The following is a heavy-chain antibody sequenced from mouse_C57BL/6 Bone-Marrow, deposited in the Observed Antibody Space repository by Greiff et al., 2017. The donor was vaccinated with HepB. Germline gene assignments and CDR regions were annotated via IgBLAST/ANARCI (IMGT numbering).Heavy chain of an antibody. J-gene: IGHJ4*01. CDR3: ARPITTVVAPMDY. Sequence: VQLQQSGPVLVKPGASVKMSCKASGYTFTDYYMNWVKQSHGKSLEWIGVINPYNGGTSYNQKFKGKATLTVDKSSSTAYMELNSLTSEDSAVYYCARPITTVVAPMDYWGQGTSVTVSS. V-gene: IGHV1-19*01. CDR1: GYTFTDYY. CDR2: INPYNGGT. D-gene: IGHD1-1*01.